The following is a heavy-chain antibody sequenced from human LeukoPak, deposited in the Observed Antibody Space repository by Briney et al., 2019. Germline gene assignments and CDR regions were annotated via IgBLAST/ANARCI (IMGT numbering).Heavy chain of an antibody. Sequence: VASVKVSCKASGGTFSSYAIRWVRQAPGQGLEWMGRIIPILGIANYAQKFQGRVTMTRDTSTSTVYMELSSLRSEDTAVYYCARDGFAYPTYYYDSSGYPHFDYWGQGTLVTVSS. V-gene: IGHV1-69*04. D-gene: IGHD3-22*01. CDR3: ARDGFAYPTYYYDSSGYPHFDY. J-gene: IGHJ4*02. CDR1: GGTFSSYA. CDR2: IIPILGIA.